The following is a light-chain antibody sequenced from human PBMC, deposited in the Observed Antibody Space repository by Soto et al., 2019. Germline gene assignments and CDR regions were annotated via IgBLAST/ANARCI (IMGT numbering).Light chain of an antibody. CDR1: QSVPHSTGKTY. CDR3: MQTIQVPSIA. Sequence: EIVMTQSPLSLSATPGQPASSSCTSRQSVPHSTGKTYLYCYVQKSGQPPKLLIYEVSNRFSGVSERFSGSGAGTDFTLKISRVEAEDVGVYYCMQTIQVPSIAFGQGTRLEIK. CDR2: EVS. J-gene: IGKJ5*01. V-gene: IGKV2D-29*01.